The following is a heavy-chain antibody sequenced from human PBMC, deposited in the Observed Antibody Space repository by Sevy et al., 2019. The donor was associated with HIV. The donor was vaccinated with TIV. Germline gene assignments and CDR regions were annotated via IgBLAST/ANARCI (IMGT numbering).Heavy chain of an antibody. CDR2: IIPIFGTA. CDR1: GGTFSSYA. CDR3: AREEYYYDSSGYSY. Sequence: ASLKVSCKASGGTFSSYAISWVRQAPGQGLEWMGGIIPIFGTANYPQKFQGRVTITADKSTSTAYMELSSLRSEDTAQSYCAREEYYYDSSGYSYWGQGTLVTVSS. V-gene: IGHV1-69*06. D-gene: IGHD3-22*01. J-gene: IGHJ4*02.